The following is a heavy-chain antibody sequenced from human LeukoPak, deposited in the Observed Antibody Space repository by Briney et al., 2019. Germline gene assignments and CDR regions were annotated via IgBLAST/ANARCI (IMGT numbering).Heavy chain of an antibody. Sequence: GESLRLSWAASGFTFSSYGMHWVRQAPGKGLEWVAVISYDGSNKYYADSVKGRFTISRDNSTNTLYLQMNSLRVEDTAVYYCARDGGYFDRLAYFFDYWGQGALVPVSS. D-gene: IGHD3-9*01. V-gene: IGHV3-30*19. J-gene: IGHJ4*02. CDR2: ISYDGSNK. CDR3: ARDGGYFDRLAYFFDY. CDR1: GFTFSSYG.